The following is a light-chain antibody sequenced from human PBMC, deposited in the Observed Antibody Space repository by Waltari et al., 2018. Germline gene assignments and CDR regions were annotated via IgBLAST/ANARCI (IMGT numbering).Light chain of an antibody. J-gene: IGKJ3*01. Sequence: EIVLTQSPATLSLSPGERATLSCRASQSVGSYLAWYQQKPGQAPRLLSYGTSNRATGIPARFSGSGSGTDFTLAISSLEPEDFAVYYCQHRGHWPPDATFGPGTKVEIK. CDR1: QSVGSY. CDR2: GTS. CDR3: QHRGHWPPDAT. V-gene: IGKV3-11*01.